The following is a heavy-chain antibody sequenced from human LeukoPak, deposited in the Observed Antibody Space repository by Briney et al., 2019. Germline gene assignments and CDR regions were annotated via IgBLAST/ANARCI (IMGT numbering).Heavy chain of an antibody. D-gene: IGHD3-9*01. V-gene: IGHV4-59*01. CDR2: IYYSGST. Sequence: SETLSLTCTVSGGSISSYYWSWIRQPPGKGLEWIGYIYYSGSTNYNPSLKSRVTISVDTSKNQFSLKLSSVTAADTAVYYCARGYYDILTGYYPLDYWGQGTLVTVSS. CDR3: ARGYYDILTGYYPLDY. CDR1: GGSISSYY. J-gene: IGHJ4*02.